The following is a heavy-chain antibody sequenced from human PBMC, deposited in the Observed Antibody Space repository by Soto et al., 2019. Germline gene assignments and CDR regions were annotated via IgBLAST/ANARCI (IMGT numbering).Heavy chain of an antibody. J-gene: IGHJ3*02. D-gene: IGHD2-15*01. CDR3: ARDLHCSGGSCYGTPGAFDI. CDR2: IYYSGST. V-gene: IGHV4-59*01. CDR1: GGSITSYF. Sequence: QVQLQESGPGLVKPSETLSLTCTVSGGSITSYFWSWIRQPPGKGLEWIGYIYYSGSTNYHPALKSRVTMSVDTSKNQFSLKLSSVTAADTAVYYCARDLHCSGGSCYGTPGAFDIWGQGTMVTVSS.